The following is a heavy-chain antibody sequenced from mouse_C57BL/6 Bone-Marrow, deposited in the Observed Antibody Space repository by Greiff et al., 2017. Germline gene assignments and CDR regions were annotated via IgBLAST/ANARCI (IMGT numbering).Heavy chain of an antibody. CDR1: GYSFTDYN. CDR3: AGFPYYYGSSYLMDY. D-gene: IGHD1-1*01. CDR2: INPNYGTT. V-gene: IGHV1-39*01. Sequence: EVQGVESGPELVKPGASVKISCKASGYSFTDYNMNWVKQSNGKSLEWIGVINPNYGTTSYNQKFKGKATLTVDQSSSTAYMQLNSLTSEDSAVYYCAGFPYYYGSSYLMDYWGQGTSVTVSS. J-gene: IGHJ4*01.